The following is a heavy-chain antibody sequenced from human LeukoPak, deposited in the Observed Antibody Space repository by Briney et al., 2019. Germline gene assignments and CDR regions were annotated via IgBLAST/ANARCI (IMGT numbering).Heavy chain of an antibody. J-gene: IGHJ4*02. D-gene: IGHD5-18*01. CDR1: GGSISSSSYY. CDR2: IYYSGST. V-gene: IGHV4-39*01. Sequence: PSETLSLTCTVSGGSISSSSYYWGWIRQPAGKGLEWIGSIYYSGSTYYNPSLKSRVTMSVDTSKNQFSLKLSSVTAADTAVYYCARPTAQGSYGYGGFDYWGQGTLVTVSS. CDR3: ARPTAQGSYGYGGFDY.